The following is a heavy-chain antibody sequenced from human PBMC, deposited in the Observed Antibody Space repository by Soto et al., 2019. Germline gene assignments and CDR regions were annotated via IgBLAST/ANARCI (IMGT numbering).Heavy chain of an antibody. V-gene: IGHV3-30*04. CDR3: ARGPNISGWYFRF. D-gene: IGHD6-19*01. J-gene: IGHJ4*02. CDR2: IGSDGAGT. CDR1: GFTFNSYP. Sequence: GGSLRLSCVASGFTFNSYPMHWVRQAPGRGLEWVAGIGSDGAGTYFPEYVKGRFTVSRDNPMNTLYLQMNSLRAEDTAVYYCARGPNISGWYFRFWGQGT.